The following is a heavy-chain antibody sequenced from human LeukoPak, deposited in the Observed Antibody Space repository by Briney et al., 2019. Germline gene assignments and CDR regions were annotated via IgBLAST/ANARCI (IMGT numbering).Heavy chain of an antibody. CDR1: GFTVSSNY. CDR2: IYSGGST. Sequence: PGGSLRLSCAASGFTVSSNYMSWVRQAPGKGLEWVSVIYSGGSTYYADSVKGRFTISRDNSKNTLYLQMNTLRAEDTAVYYCAKGRSAWYYFNYWGQGTLATVSS. CDR3: AKGRSAWYYFNY. V-gene: IGHV3-53*01. J-gene: IGHJ4*02. D-gene: IGHD6-19*01.